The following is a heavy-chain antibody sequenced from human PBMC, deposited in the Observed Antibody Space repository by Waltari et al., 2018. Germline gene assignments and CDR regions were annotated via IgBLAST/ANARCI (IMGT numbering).Heavy chain of an antibody. D-gene: IGHD2-15*01. CDR3: ARGYCRGVICYFDF. Sequence: MNWVRQAPGQGLEWVSSISSTTRYIYYADSVKGRFTISRDNAKNSLSLQMNSLRAEDTAVYYCARGYCRGVICYFDFWGQGTLVTVSS. CDR2: ISSTTRYI. J-gene: IGHJ4*02. V-gene: IGHV3-21*01.